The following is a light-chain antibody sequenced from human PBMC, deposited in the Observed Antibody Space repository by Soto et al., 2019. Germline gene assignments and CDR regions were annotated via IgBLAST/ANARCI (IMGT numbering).Light chain of an antibody. Sequence: QSVLTQPASVSGSPGQSITISCTGTSSDVGGYNYVSWYQHHPGKAPKLMIYDVSNRPSGVSNRFSGSKSGNTASLIISGLQAEDEADYYCSSYTSSSTLSTYVFGTGTMVTV. CDR3: SSYTSSSTLSTYV. CDR2: DVS. CDR1: SSDVGGYNY. V-gene: IGLV2-14*03. J-gene: IGLJ1*01.